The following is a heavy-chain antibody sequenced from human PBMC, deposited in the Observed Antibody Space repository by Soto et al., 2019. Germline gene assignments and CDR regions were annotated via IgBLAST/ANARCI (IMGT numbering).Heavy chain of an antibody. J-gene: IGHJ6*03. D-gene: IGHD2-2*01. CDR1: GGSISSYY. CDR2: IYYSGST. V-gene: IGHV4-59*12. Sequence: SETLSLTCTVSGGSISSYYWSWIRQPPGKGLEWIGYIYYSGSTNYNPSLKSRVTISVDTSKNQFSLKLSSVTAADTAVYYCARGYCSSTSCYENYYYYMDVWGKGTTVTVSS. CDR3: ARGYCSSTSCYENYYYYMDV.